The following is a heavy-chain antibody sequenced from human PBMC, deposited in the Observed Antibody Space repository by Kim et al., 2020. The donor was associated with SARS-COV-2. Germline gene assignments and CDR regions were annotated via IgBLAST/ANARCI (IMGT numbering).Heavy chain of an antibody. D-gene: IGHD6-13*01. V-gene: IGHV1-3*01. Sequence: FQGRVTITRDTSASAAYMELSSLRSEDTAVYYCARGRIVAAGTRTYYFDYWGQGILVTVSS. CDR3: ARGRIVAAGTRTYYFDY. J-gene: IGHJ4*02.